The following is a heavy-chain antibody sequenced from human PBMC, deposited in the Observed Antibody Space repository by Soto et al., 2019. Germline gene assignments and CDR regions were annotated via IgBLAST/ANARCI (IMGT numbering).Heavy chain of an antibody. CDR1: GGSISSYY. V-gene: IGHV4-4*07. D-gene: IGHD3-10*01. CDR3: ARDRVTLANDAFDI. CDR2: FYTSGST. Sequence: KTSDTLSLTCTVSGGSISSYYWSWIRQPAGKGLEWIGRFYTSGSTNYNPSLKSRVTMSVDTSKNQFSLNLSSVTAADTAVYYCARDRVTLANDAFDIWGQGTMVTVS. J-gene: IGHJ3*02.